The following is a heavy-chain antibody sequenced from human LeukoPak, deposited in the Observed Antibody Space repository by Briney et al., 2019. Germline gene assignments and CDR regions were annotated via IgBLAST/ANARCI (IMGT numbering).Heavy chain of an antibody. J-gene: IGHJ4*02. V-gene: IGHV4-38-2*02. CDR2: IYHRGST. CDR3: ARETYTSSQRDY. Sequence: SETLSLTCTVSGYSITSGYYWGWIRQPPGKGLEWIGTIYHRGSTYYSPSLKSRVTISVDTSKNQFSLNLISVTAADTAVYFCARETYTSSQRDYWGQGTLVTVSS. CDR1: GYSITSGYY. D-gene: IGHD6-13*01.